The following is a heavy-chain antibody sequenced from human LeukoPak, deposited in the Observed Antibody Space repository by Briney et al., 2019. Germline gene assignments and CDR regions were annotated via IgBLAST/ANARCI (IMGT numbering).Heavy chain of an antibody. CDR1: EFTFSNHA. V-gene: IGHV3-30*04. Sequence: PGRSLRLSCAASEFTFSNHAMHWVRQAPGKGLEWVAFIVYDGSNKNYADSVKGRFTIARDNSKNTLYLQMNSLRAEDTAVYYRARARTDCGSTSCYGHLDYWGQGTLVTVSS. J-gene: IGHJ4*02. D-gene: IGHD2-2*01. CDR3: ARARTDCGSTSCYGHLDY. CDR2: IVYDGSNK.